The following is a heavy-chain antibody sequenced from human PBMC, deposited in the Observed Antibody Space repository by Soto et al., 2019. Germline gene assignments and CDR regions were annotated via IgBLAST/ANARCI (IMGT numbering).Heavy chain of an antibody. J-gene: IGHJ4*02. CDR2: VHSTGNT. CDR1: GDSINTFSYF. Sequence: QVQLRESGPGLVEPSQTLSLTCTASGDSINTFSYFWSWIRQHPQKGLEWIGYVHSTGNTYYKPSLQSLVTISIDTPENKLYLVFDSLAAADTAVYYCARSGTYYFDYWGQGIRVTVSS. CDR3: ARSGTYYFDY. D-gene: IGHD2-2*01. V-gene: IGHV4-31*01.